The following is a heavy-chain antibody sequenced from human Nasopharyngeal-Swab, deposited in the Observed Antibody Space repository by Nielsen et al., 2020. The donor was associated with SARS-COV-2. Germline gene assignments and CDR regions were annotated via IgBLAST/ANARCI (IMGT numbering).Heavy chain of an antibody. CDR3: TSIGPGYSGYDWGYAGY. J-gene: IGHJ4*02. Sequence: GLEWVGRIRSKANSYATAYAASVKGRFTISRDDSKNTAYLHMNSLKTEDTAVYYCTSIGPGYSGYDWGYAGYWGQGTLVTVSS. V-gene: IGHV3-73*01. CDR2: IRSKANSYAT. D-gene: IGHD5-12*01.